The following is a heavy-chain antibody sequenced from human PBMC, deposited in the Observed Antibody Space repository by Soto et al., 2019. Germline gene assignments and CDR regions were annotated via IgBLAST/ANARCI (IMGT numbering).Heavy chain of an antibody. J-gene: IGHJ4*02. CDR3: ARSIAIPSSHIDH. CDR1: GGSISGYY. Sequence: SETLSLTCSVSGGSISGYYWSWIRQAPGKGLEWIGYVYDTGSTSYNPSLQSRVTISVDTSKKQFSLSLRLVTAADTAVYFCARSIAIPSSHIDHWGQGTRVTVSS. CDR2: VYDTGST. V-gene: IGHV4-59*01. D-gene: IGHD6-6*01.